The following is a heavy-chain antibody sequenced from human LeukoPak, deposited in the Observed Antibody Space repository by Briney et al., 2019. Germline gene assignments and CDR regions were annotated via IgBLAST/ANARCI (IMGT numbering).Heavy chain of an antibody. CDR2: IYPSGGST. J-gene: IGHJ5*02. CDR3: AREGSSGNWFDP. D-gene: IGHD3-10*01. CDR1: GYTFTSYY. Sequence: ASVKVSCKASGYTFTSYYMHWVRQAPGQGLEWMGIIYPSGGSTSYAQKFQGGVTMTRDTSTSTVYMELSSLRSEDTAVYYCAREGSSGNWFDPWGQGTLVTVSS. V-gene: IGHV1-46*01.